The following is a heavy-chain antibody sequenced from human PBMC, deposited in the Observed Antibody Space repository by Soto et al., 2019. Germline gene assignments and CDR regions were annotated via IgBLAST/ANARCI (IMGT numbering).Heavy chain of an antibody. D-gene: IGHD6-13*01. CDR3: ALYSSSWYRDIGY. CDR2: IYSGGST. Sequence: EVQLVESGGGLVQPGGSLRLSCAASGFTVSSSYMSWVCQAAGKGLEWVSVIYSGGSTYYADSVKGRFTISRDNSKNTLYLQMNSLIAEDTAVYYCALYSSSWYRDIGYWGQGTLVTVSS. CDR1: GFTVSSSY. J-gene: IGHJ4*02. V-gene: IGHV3-66*01.